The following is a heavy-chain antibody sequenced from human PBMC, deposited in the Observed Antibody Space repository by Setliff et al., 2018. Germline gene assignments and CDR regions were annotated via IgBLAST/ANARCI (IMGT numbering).Heavy chain of an antibody. CDR3: LKGGWGATFHS. CDR2: INHSGSS. D-gene: IGHD1-26*01. J-gene: IGHJ5*01. CDR1: GGSFSGYY. V-gene: IGHV4-34*01. Sequence: SETLSLTCAVYGGSFSGYYWSWIRQPPGKGLEWIGEINHSGSSNYNPSLKSRVTISLDTSKNQFSLKLSSVTAADTAIYYCLKGGWGATFHSWGQGTLVTVSS.